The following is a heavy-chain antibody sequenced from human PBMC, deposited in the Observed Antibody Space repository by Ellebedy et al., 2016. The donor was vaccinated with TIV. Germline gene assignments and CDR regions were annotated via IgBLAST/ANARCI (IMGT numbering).Heavy chain of an antibody. Sequence: SETLSLTCTVSGGSMSPYHWSWIRQPAGKRLEWIGRIYSSGTTKYNPSLMSRVSMSLDTSKEQLSLKLSSVTAADTAVYYCARDGPQWFDAFDAWGQGTMVTVSS. CDR3: ARDGPQWFDAFDA. J-gene: IGHJ3*01. CDR1: GGSMSPYH. V-gene: IGHV4-4*07. D-gene: IGHD3-22*01. CDR2: IYSSGTT.